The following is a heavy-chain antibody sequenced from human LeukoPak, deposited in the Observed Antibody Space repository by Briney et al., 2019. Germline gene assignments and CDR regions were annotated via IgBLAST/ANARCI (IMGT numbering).Heavy chain of an antibody. CDR2: MNPNSGNT. J-gene: IGHJ6*02. CDR3: ARGGIAAIQLWVYYNYGMDV. Sequence: ASVKVSCKASGYTFTSYDINWVRQATGQRLEWMGWMNPNSGNTGYAQKFQGRVTMTRNTSISTAYMELSSLRSEDTAVYYCARGGIAAIQLWVYYNYGMDVWGQGTTVTVSS. D-gene: IGHD5-18*01. V-gene: IGHV1-8*01. CDR1: GYTFTSYD.